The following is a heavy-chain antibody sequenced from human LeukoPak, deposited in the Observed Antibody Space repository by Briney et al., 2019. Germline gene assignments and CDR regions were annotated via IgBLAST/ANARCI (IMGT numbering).Heavy chain of an antibody. CDR2: IKQDGSEK. J-gene: IGHJ4*02. Sequence: GGSLRLPCAASGFTFSSYWMSWVRQAPGKGLEWVANIKQDGSEKYYVDSVKGRFTISRDNTKNSLYLQMNSLRAEDTAVYYCARAQGGFLRGGPYYFDYWGQGTLVTVSS. CDR1: GFTFSSYW. CDR3: ARAQGGFLRGGPYYFDY. D-gene: IGHD3-3*01. V-gene: IGHV3-7*01.